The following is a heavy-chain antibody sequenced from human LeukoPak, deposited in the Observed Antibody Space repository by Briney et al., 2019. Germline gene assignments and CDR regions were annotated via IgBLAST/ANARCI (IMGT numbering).Heavy chain of an antibody. V-gene: IGHV3-23*01. CDR2: ISGSGGST. CDR3: VVRGYSGYDDF. J-gene: IGHJ4*02. CDR1: GFTFSSYA. D-gene: IGHD5-12*01. Sequence: GGSLRLSCAASGFTFSSYAMSWVRQAPGKGLEWVSAISGSGGSTYYADSVKGRFTISRDNSKNTLYLQMNSLRAEDTAVYYCVVRGYSGYDDFWGQGTLVTVSS.